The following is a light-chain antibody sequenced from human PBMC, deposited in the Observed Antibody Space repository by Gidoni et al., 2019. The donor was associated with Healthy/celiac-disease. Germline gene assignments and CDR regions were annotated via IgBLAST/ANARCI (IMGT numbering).Light chain of an antibody. J-gene: IGKJ4*01. CDR2: DAS. CDR3: QQSSNWPT. V-gene: IGKV3-11*01. Sequence: EIVLTQSPATLSLSPGARATLSCSASQSVSSYVAWYQQKPVQAPRLLIYDASNRATGIPAMFSGSGSGTVFTLTISSLEPEDFAVYYCQQSSNWPTFGGGTKVEIK. CDR1: QSVSSY.